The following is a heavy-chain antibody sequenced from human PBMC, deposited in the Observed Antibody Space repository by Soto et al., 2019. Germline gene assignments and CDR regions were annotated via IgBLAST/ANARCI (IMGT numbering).Heavy chain of an antibody. V-gene: IGHV4-59*01. CDR1: GGSISSNY. CDR3: ARYRREAVAGYTLDN. J-gene: IGHJ4*02. Sequence: SETLSLTCTVSGGSISSNYWTWIRQPPGKGLEWIGYVYNSGSTNYNPSLKSRVTISEDTSKSQFPLKVNSMTAADTAVYYCARYRREAVAGYTLDNWGQGILVTVSS. D-gene: IGHD6-13*01. CDR2: VYNSGST.